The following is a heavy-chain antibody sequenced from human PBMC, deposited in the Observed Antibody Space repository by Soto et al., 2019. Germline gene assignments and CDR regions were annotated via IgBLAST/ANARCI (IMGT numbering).Heavy chain of an antibody. Sequence: QVQLVESGGGLVKPGGSLRVSCATSGFIFTDYYISWIRQAPGKGLEWVSDIGGTGRNIYYGDSVQGRFTISRDTARNSVDLQMISLRAEDTAVYYCARVIRPGYCNNGNCYYFDYWGEGTLVTVSS. D-gene: IGHD2-8*01. CDR2: IGGTGRNI. J-gene: IGHJ4*02. CDR1: GFIFTDYY. CDR3: ARVIRPGYCNNGNCYYFDY. V-gene: IGHV3-11*01.